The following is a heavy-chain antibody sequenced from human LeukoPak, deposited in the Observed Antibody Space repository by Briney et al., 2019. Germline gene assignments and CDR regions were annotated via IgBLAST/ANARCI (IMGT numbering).Heavy chain of an antibody. D-gene: IGHD3-22*01. Sequence: GGSLRLSCAASGFTFDDYAMHWVRQAPGKGLEWVSGISWNSGSIGYADSVKGRFTISRDNAKNSLYLQMNSLRAEDTALYYCAKALDSSGYLDAFDTWGQGTMVTVSS. CDR3: AKALDSSGYLDAFDT. CDR1: GFTFDDYA. J-gene: IGHJ3*02. CDR2: ISWNSGSI. V-gene: IGHV3-9*01.